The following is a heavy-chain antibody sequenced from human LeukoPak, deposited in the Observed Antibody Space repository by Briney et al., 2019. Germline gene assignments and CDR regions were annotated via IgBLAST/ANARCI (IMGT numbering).Heavy chain of an antibody. V-gene: IGHV4-4*07. CDR2: IYSSESI. D-gene: IGHD4-17*01. J-gene: IGHJ4*02. CDR1: GGSMSGYY. Sequence: SETLSLTCSVSGGSMSGYYWSWIRQFAGKGLEWIGRIYSSESINYSPSLKSRVTMSVDTSKNRFYLKLTSVTAADTAVYYCARLPLSQTTVTTRGFDYWGQGTLVTVSS. CDR3: ARLPLSQTTVTTRGFDY.